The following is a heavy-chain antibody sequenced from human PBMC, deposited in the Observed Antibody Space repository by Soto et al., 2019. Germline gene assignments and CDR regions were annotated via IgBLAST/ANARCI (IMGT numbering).Heavy chain of an antibody. CDR1: GYTFTSYG. Sequence: ASVKVSCKASGYTFTSYGISWVRQAPGQGLEWMGRISALLDTTNYAQKFQGRVTITADKSTGTAYMELNSLRSEDTAVYYCVRDSPIGSTFSGYDGIDYWGQGTLVTVSS. D-gene: IGHD5-12*01. CDR2: ISALLDTT. J-gene: IGHJ4*02. V-gene: IGHV1-69*04. CDR3: VRDSPIGSTFSGYDGIDY.